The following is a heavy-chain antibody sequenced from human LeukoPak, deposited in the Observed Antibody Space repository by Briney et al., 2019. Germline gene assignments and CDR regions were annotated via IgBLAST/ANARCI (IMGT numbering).Heavy chain of an antibody. CDR3: AKDPRPYYGSGSYIDY. V-gene: IGHV3-30*18. D-gene: IGHD3-10*01. CDR1: GFTFSTYG. Sequence: HAGGALRLSCAASGFTFSTYGMHWVRQAPGKGLEWVAVISYDGSNKYYADSVKGRFTISRDNSKNTLYLQMNSLRAEDTAVYYCAKDPRPYYGSGSYIDYWGQGTLVTVSS. CDR2: ISYDGSNK. J-gene: IGHJ4*02.